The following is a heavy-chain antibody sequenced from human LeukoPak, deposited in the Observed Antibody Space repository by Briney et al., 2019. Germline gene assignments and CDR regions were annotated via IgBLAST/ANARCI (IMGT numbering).Heavy chain of an antibody. CDR3: AKGGNYYYYYMDV. CDR1: RFTFDDYA. J-gene: IGHJ6*03. CDR2: ISWNSGSI. V-gene: IGHV3-9*03. Sequence: GGSLRLSCAASRFTFDDYAMHWVRQAPGKGLEWVSGISWNSGSIGYADSVKGRFTISRDNAKNSLYLQMNSLRAEDMALYYCAKGGNYYYYYMDVWGKGTTVTVSS.